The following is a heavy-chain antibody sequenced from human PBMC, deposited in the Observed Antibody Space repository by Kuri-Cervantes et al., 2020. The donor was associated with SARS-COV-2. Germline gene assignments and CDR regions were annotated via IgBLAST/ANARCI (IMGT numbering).Heavy chain of an antibody. J-gene: IGHJ3*02. CDR1: GYTFTGYY. CDR2: INPNSGGT. CDR3: ARDPGGLDAFDI. V-gene: IGHV1-2*06. Sequence: AVKVSCKASGYTFTGYYMHWVRQAPGQGLEWMGRINPNSGGTNYAQKFQGRVTMTRDTSISTAYMELSRLRSDDTAVYYCARDPGGLDAFDIWGQGTMVTVSS. D-gene: IGHD4-23*01.